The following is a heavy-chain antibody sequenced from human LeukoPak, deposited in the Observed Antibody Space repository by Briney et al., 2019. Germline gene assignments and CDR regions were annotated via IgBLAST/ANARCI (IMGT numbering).Heavy chain of an antibody. J-gene: IGHJ5*02. CDR1: GSSFTNYF. CDR2: IYPGDSDA. CDR3: ARRYLSSRYPVDT. V-gene: IGHV5-51*01. Sequence: GDSLKISCKFSGSSFTNYFIAWVRQVPGKGLEWMGIIYPGDSDARYSPSFQGQVIFSADKSTNTAFLQWSSLKASDTAIYYCARRYLSSRYPVDTWGQGTLVTVSS. D-gene: IGHD6-13*01.